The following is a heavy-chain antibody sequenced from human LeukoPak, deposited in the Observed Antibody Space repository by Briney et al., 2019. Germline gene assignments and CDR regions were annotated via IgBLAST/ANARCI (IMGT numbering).Heavy chain of an antibody. J-gene: IGHJ6*02. V-gene: IGHV1-69*04. CDR3: ARVGYCSSTSCPDHYCYYYGMDV. D-gene: IGHD2-2*01. CDR1: GGTFSSYA. CDR2: IIPIFGIA. Sequence: SVKVSCKASGGTFSSYAISWVRQAPGQGLEWMGRIIPIFGIANYAQKFQGRVTITADKSTSTAYMELSSLRSEDTAVYYCARVGYCSSTSCPDHYCYYYGMDVWGQGTTVTVSS.